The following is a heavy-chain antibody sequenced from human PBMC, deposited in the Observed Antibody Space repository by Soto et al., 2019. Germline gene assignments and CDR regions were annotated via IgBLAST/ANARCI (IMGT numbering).Heavy chain of an antibody. CDR1: GGSISSNRYY. CDR2: IYYSGIT. D-gene: IGHD3-10*01. Sequence: PSETLSLTCTVSGGSISSNRYYRGWIRQSPGKGLEWIGSIYYSGITYYNSYLRSRITISVDTSRNYFSLKLSSVTAADTAIYYCARKPVPSISGSFDYWGQGALVTVSS. J-gene: IGHJ4*02. V-gene: IGHV4-39*02. CDR3: ARKPVPSISGSFDY.